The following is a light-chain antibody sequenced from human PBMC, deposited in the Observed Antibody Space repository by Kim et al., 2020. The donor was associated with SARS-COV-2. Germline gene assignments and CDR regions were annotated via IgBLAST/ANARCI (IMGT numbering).Light chain of an antibody. CDR2: AAS. CDR1: QGISSY. V-gene: IGKV1-9*01. CDR3: QQLNSYPPP. Sequence: DIQLTQPPSFLSAWVGDRVTITCRASQGISSYLAWYQQKPGKAPKLLIYAASTLQSGVPSRFRGSGSGTEFTLTISSLQPEDFPTYSCQQLNSYPPPFGQGTKVDIK. J-gene: IGKJ1*01.